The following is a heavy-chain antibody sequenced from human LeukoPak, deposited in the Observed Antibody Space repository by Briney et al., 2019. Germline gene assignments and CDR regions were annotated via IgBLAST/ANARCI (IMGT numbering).Heavy chain of an antibody. CDR3: ARAPFTALEFDP. CDR1: GFTFSSYW. CDR2: IKQDGSEK. Sequence: PGGSLRLSCEGSGFTFSSYWMTWVRQAPGKGLEWVANIKQDGSEKYYVDSVKGRFTISRDNAKNSLYLQMNSLRAEDTAVYYCARAPFTALEFDPWGQGTLVTVSS. V-gene: IGHV3-7*01. J-gene: IGHJ5*02.